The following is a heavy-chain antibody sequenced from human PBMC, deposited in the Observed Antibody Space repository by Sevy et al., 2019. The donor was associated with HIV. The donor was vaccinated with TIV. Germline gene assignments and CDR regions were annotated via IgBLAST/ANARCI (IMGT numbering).Heavy chain of an antibody. J-gene: IGHJ4*02. CDR2: ISYSGST. CDR1: GGSISRGGYY. CDR3: AREMGDF. Sequence: SETLSLTCTVSGGSISRGGYYWSWIRQHPGKGLEWIGYISYSGSTSYNPSLKSRLTISVDTSKNQFSLRLTSVIAADTAVYYCAREMGDFWGQGILVTVSS. V-gene: IGHV4-31*03.